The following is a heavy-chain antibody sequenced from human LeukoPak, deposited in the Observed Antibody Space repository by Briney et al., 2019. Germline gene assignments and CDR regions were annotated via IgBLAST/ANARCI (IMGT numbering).Heavy chain of an antibody. CDR3: AREVFVGGTTDYYYMDV. J-gene: IGHJ6*03. V-gene: IGHV1-2*02. D-gene: IGHD1-26*01. CDR1: GYTFTGYY. Sequence: ASVKVSRKASGYTFTGYYIHWVRQAPGQGLEWMGWINPNTGGTNYAQKLQGRVTMTRDTSISTAYMELSRLRSDDTAVYYCAREVFVGGTTDYYYMDVWGKGTTVTISS. CDR2: INPNTGGT.